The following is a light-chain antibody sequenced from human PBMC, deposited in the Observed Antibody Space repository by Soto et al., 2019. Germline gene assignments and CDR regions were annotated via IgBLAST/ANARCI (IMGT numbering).Light chain of an antibody. CDR1: QSVGDR. J-gene: IGKJ1*01. V-gene: IGKV3-15*01. CDR2: GAS. Sequence: ETVMTQSPATLSVSPGETAILSCRASQSVGDRLAWYQQKPGQGPRLLIYGASTRPTGIPVRFTGTGSGSEFTLTISSLQSEDSAVYYCQQYRDWPPITFGQGTKVEI. CDR3: QQYRDWPPIT.